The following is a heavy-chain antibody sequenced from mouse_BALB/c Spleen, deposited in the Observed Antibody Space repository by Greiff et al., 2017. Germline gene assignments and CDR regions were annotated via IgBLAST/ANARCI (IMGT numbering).Heavy chain of an antibody. V-gene: IGHV1S29*02. D-gene: IGHD2-1*01. J-gene: IGHJ4*01. Sequence: VQLKESGPELVKPGASVKISCKASGYTFTDYNMHWVKQSHGKSLEWIGYIYPYNGGTGYNQKFKSKATLTVDNSSSTAYMELRSLTSEDSAVYYCAREGSYYGSSYYAMDYWGQGTSVTVSS. CDR1: GYTFTDYN. CDR3: AREGSYYGSSYYAMDY. CDR2: IYPYNGGT.